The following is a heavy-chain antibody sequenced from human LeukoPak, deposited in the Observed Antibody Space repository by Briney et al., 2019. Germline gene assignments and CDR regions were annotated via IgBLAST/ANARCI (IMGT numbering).Heavy chain of an antibody. CDR3: SRPQGFQLLDFEY. D-gene: IGHD2-2*01. J-gene: IGHJ4*02. CDR1: GGSISSSRYY. CDR2: IYYSGST. V-gene: IGHV4-39*01. Sequence: PSETLSLTCTVSGGSISSSRYYWGWIRQPPGKGLEWIGSIYYSGSTYYNPSIKRQGTISVDTSKYQYSLKLSSVTAADTAVDYCSRPQGFQLLDFEYWGQGTLVTVSS.